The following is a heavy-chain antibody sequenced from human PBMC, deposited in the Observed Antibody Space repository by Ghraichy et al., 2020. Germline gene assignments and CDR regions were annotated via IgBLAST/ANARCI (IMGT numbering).Heavy chain of an antibody. D-gene: IGHD3-9*01. J-gene: IGHJ4*02. CDR2: IYYSGST. CDR1: GGSISSSSYY. Sequence: SETLSLTCTVSGGSISSSSYYWGWIRQPPGKGLEWIGSIYYSGSTYYNPSLKSRVTISVDTSKNQFSLKLSSVTAADTAVYYCAAQRGDYDILTGYSAIFLFDYWGQGTLVTVSS. V-gene: IGHV4-39*01. CDR3: AAQRGDYDILTGYSAIFLFDY.